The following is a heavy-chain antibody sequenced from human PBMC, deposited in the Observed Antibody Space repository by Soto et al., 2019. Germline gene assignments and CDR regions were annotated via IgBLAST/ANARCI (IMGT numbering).Heavy chain of an antibody. J-gene: IGHJ4*02. Sequence: AGGSLRLSCAASGFTFGRYAINWVRQAPGKGLEWVSGINWNGISTSYRDSVKGRFIISRDDAQNSLYLQMNSLRAEDTALYYCARDGFQYDDGGYYEFDYWGQGTMVTVSS. CDR2: INWNGIST. V-gene: IGHV3-20*04. D-gene: IGHD3-22*01. CDR3: ARDGFQYDDGGYYEFDY. CDR1: GFTFGRYA.